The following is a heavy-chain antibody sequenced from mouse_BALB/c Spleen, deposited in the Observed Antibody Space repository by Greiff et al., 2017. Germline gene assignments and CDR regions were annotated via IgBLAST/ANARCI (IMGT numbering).Heavy chain of an antibody. CDR3: ARDTTVNYFDY. J-gene: IGHJ2*01. Sequence: EVMLVESGPGLVKPSQSLSLTCTVTGYSITSDYAWNWIRQFPGNKLEWMGYISYSGSTSYNPSLKSRISITRDTSKNQFFLQLNSVTTEDTATYYCARDTTVNYFDYWGQGTTLTVSS. CDR1: GYSITSDYA. CDR2: ISYSGST. V-gene: IGHV3-2*02. D-gene: IGHD1-1*01.